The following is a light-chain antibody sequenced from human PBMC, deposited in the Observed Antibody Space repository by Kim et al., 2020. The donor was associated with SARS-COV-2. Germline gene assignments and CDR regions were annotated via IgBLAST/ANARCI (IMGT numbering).Light chain of an antibody. Sequence: ALGQTVRITCRGDSLTYYSVSWYQQKPGQAPVLVIYGRTKRPSGIPDRFSGSSSGNTASLTITGAQADDEADYYCQSRDSSGNHRLFGGGTQLTVL. J-gene: IGLJ3*02. CDR2: GRT. V-gene: IGLV3-19*01. CDR3: QSRDSSGNHRL. CDR1: SLTYYS.